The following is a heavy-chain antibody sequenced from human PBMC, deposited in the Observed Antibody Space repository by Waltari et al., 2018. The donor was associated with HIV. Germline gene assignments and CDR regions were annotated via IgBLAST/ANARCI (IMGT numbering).Heavy chain of an antibody. CDR2: IIPIFGTP. Sequence: QVQLVQSGAEVKKPGSSVEVSCKASGGAFSIYAISWVRQAPGQGLEWMGVIIPIFGTPNYAQKFQGRVTITADESTSTAYMELSSLRSEDTAVYYCARDRGYSYGYGGGPTRFDYWGQGTLVTVSS. CDR1: GGAFSIYA. J-gene: IGHJ4*02. V-gene: IGHV1-69*12. CDR3: ARDRGYSYGYGGGPTRFDY. D-gene: IGHD5-18*01.